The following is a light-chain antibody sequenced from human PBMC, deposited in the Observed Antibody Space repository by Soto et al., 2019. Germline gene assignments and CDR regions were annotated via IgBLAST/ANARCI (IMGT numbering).Light chain of an antibody. V-gene: IGLV9-49*01. CDR1: SGYSNYK. Sequence: QSVLTQPPSASASLGASVTLTCTLSSGYSNYKVDWYQQSPGKGPRFVMRVGTGGIVGSKGDGIPDRFSVLGSGLNRYLTINNIQEEDESDYYCGADHGGGSNFVYVFGTGTKLTVL. J-gene: IGLJ1*01. CDR2: VGTGGIVG. CDR3: GADHGGGSNFVYV.